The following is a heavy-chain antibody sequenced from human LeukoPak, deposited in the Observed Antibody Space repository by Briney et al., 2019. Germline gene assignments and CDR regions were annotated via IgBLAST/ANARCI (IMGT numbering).Heavy chain of an antibody. D-gene: IGHD2-15*01. CDR2: ISGSGGST. CDR1: GFTFSSYA. V-gene: IGHV3-23*01. CDR3: AGNIVVVVAAPRY. Sequence: GGSLRLSCAASGFTFSSYAMSWVRQAPGKGLEWVPAISGSGGSTYYADSVKGRFTISRDNSKNTLYLQMNSLRAEDTAVYYCAGNIVVVVAAPRYWGQGTLVTVSS. J-gene: IGHJ4*02.